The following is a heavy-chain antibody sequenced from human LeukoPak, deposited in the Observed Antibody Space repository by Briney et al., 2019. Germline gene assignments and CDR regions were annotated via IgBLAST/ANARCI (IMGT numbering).Heavy chain of an antibody. Sequence: GESLKISCKGSGYSFTTYWIGWVRQVPGKGLEWMGIIYPGDSDTKYSPSFQGQVTMSVDRSTDTAYLQWSTLKASDTAMFYCARRVEMATNHPYFDYWGQGTLVTVSS. D-gene: IGHD5-24*01. V-gene: IGHV5-51*01. J-gene: IGHJ4*02. CDR3: ARRVEMATNHPYFDY. CDR1: GYSFTTYW. CDR2: IYPGDSDT.